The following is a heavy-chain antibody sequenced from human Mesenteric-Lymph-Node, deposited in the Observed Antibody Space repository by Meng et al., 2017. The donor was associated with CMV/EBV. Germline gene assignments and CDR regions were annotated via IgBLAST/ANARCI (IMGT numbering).Heavy chain of an antibody. V-gene: IGHV4-59*01. D-gene: IGHD3-3*01. CDR3: TRVNRQYDFWSGYVHAFDI. CDR1: GASISSYY. J-gene: IGHJ3*02. Sequence: SETLSLTCTVSGASISSYYWSWIRQPPGKGLEWLAHVYYTGSTNYNPSLKSRVTISLDTSKNQFSLKLTSVTAADTAVYYCTRVNRQYDFWSGYVHAFDIWGQGTMVTVSS. CDR2: VYYTGST.